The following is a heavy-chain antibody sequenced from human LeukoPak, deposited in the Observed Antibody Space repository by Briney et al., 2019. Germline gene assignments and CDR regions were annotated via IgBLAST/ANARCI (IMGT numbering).Heavy chain of an antibody. CDR3: ARNKVRVAIPYYYYTDV. CDR2: IHYRGST. V-gene: IGHV4-31*03. CDR1: GGCISSGDFY. Sequence: TLTLTCTVSGGCISSGDFYWNWVRQHPGKGLEWIDYIHYRGSTYYNPSLQSRVSMSVDTSKNQFSPKLTSVTAADTAVYYCARNKVRVAIPYYYYTDVWGKGTTVTVSS. J-gene: IGHJ6*03. D-gene: IGHD3-10*01.